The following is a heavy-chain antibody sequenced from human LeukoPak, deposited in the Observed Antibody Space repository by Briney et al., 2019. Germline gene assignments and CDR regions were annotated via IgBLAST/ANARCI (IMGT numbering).Heavy chain of an antibody. V-gene: IGHV1-2*02. D-gene: IGHD3-9*01. Sequence: ASVKVSCKASGYTFTGYYMHWVRQAPGQGLEWMGWINPNSGGTNYAQKFQGRVTMTRNTSISTAYMELSSLRSEDTAVYYCARGDWLLSYYMDVWGKGTTVTISS. CDR2: INPNSGGT. CDR3: ARGDWLLSYYMDV. CDR1: GYTFTGYY. J-gene: IGHJ6*03.